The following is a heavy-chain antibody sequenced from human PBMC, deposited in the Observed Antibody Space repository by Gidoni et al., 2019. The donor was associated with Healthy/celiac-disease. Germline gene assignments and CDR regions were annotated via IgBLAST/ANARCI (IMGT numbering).Heavy chain of an antibody. D-gene: IGHD2-15*01. CDR3: VAKRRLSVGMDV. J-gene: IGHJ6*02. CDR1: GFTVSSNY. CDR2: IYSGGST. V-gene: IGHV3-66*01. Sequence: EVQLVESGGGLVQPGGSLRLSCAASGFTVSSNYMSWVRQAPGKGLEWVSVIYSGGSTYYADSVKGRFTISRDNSKNTLYLQMNSLRAEDTAVYYCVAKRRLSVGMDVWGQGTTVTVSS.